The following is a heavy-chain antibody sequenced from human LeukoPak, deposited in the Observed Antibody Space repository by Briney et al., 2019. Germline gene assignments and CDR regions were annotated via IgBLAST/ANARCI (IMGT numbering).Heavy chain of an antibody. J-gene: IGHJ5*02. V-gene: IGHV1-8*01. CDR1: GYTFTSYD. CDR3: ARMGEYCSSTSCLNWFDP. D-gene: IGHD2-2*01. CDR2: MNPNSGNT. Sequence: ASVKVSCKASGYTFTSYDINWVRQATGQGLEWMGWMNPNSGNTGYAQKFQGRVTMTRNTSISTAYMELSSLRSEDTAVYYCARMGEYCSSTSCLNWFDPWGQGTLVTVSS.